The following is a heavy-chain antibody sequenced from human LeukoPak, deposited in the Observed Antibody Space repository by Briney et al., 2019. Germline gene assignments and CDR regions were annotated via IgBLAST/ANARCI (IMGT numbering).Heavy chain of an antibody. CDR2: INPNSGGT. CDR1: GYTFTGYY. Sequence: GASVKVSCKASGYTFTGYYMHWVRQAPGQGLEWMGRINPNSGGTNYAQKFQGRVTMTRDTSISTAYMELSRLRSDDTAVYYCARGTYYDFWSGYYSDYWGQGTLVTVSS. CDR3: ARGTYYDFWSGYYSDY. J-gene: IGHJ4*02. V-gene: IGHV1-2*06. D-gene: IGHD3-3*01.